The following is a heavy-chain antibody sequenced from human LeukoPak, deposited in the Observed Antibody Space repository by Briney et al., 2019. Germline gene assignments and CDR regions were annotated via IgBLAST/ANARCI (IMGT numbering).Heavy chain of an antibody. J-gene: IGHJ1*01. CDR2: IYYSGST. CDR1: GGSISSSSYY. CDR3: ARPPLYYDFWSGPESAEYFQH. Sequence: SETLSLTCTVSGGSISSSSYYWGWIRQPPGKGLEWIGSIYYSGSTYYNPSLKSRVTISVDTSKNQFSLKLSSVTAADTAVYFCARPPLYYDFWSGPESAEYFQHWGQGTLVSVSS. D-gene: IGHD3-3*01. V-gene: IGHV4-39*01.